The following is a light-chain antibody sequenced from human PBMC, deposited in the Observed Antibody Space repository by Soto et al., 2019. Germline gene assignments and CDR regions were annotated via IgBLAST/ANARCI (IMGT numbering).Light chain of an antibody. Sequence: EIVMTQSPATLSVSPGERVTLSCRASQSISSNLAWYQQKPGQAPSLLMYGASTRATGIPARFSGSGSGTEFTLTISSLQSEDFAVYYCQQYNTWSSITLGQGTRLEIK. CDR1: QSISSN. J-gene: IGKJ5*01. CDR3: QQYNTWSSIT. V-gene: IGKV3-15*01. CDR2: GAS.